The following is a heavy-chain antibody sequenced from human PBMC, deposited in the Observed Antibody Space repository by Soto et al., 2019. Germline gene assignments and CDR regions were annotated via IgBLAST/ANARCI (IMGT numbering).Heavy chain of an antibody. Sequence: GGSLRLSCAASGFTFSNYYMHWVRQAPGKGPVWVSRISSDGTTTTYADSVKGRFTISRDNAKNTLYLQVNSLRADDTAVYYCVGGQYYFDYRGQGTLVTVSS. CDR1: GFTFSNYY. J-gene: IGHJ4*02. CDR3: VGGQYYFDY. V-gene: IGHV3-74*01. CDR2: ISSDGTTT. D-gene: IGHD3-10*01.